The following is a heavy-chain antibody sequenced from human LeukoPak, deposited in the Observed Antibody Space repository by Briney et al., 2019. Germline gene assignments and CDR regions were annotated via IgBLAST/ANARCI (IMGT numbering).Heavy chain of an antibody. CDR3: ASGYDYGDFYYFDS. CDR2: ISKRGSHT. Sequence: ETGGSLRLSCAASGFTFSSYSMGWVRQAPGKGLEWVSFISKRGSHTYYAESMQGRFTLSRDNAKDSLYLQVNSLRGEDTAVYYCASGYDYGDFYYFDSWGQGALVTVSS. CDR1: GFTFSSYS. D-gene: IGHD4-17*01. V-gene: IGHV3-21*01. J-gene: IGHJ4*02.